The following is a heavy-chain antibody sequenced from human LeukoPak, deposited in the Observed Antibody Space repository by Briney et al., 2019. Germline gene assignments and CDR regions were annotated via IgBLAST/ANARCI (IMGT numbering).Heavy chain of an antibody. V-gene: IGHV1-69*01. CDR3: ARVGRRGYSYGSFDY. CDR1: GGTFSSYA. CDR2: IIPIFGTA. D-gene: IGHD5-18*01. Sequence: ASVKVSCKASGGTFSSYAISWVRQAPGRGLEWMGGIIPIFGTANYAQKFQGRVTITADESTSTAYMELSSLRSEDTAVYYCARVGRRGYSYGSFDYWGQGTLVTVSS. J-gene: IGHJ4*02.